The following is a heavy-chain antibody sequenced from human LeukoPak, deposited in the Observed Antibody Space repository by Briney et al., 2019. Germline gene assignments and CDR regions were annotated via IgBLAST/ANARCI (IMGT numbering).Heavy chain of an antibody. Sequence: GGSLRLSCAASGFTFSSYGMHWVRQAPGKGLEWVAVISYDGSNKYYADSVKGRFTISRDNSKNTLYLQMNSLRAEDTAVYYCAKDGIRYFDWLSPHYFDYWGQGTLVTVSS. CDR3: AKDGIRYFDWLSPHYFDY. J-gene: IGHJ4*02. V-gene: IGHV3-30*18. D-gene: IGHD3-9*01. CDR1: GFTFSSYG. CDR2: ISYDGSNK.